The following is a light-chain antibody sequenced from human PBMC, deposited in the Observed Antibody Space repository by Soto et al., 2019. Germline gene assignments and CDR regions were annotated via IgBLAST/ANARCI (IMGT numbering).Light chain of an antibody. CDR1: SGDVGGHNY. Sequence: QSALTQPASVSGSPGQSITISCTGTSGDVGGHNYVSWYQQHPGKAPKLMIYDVSNRPSGVSNRFSGSKSGNTASLTISGLQAEDEADYYCSSYASGSTLYVFGTGTKVTVL. CDR2: DVS. J-gene: IGLJ1*01. V-gene: IGLV2-14*01. CDR3: SSYASGSTLYV.